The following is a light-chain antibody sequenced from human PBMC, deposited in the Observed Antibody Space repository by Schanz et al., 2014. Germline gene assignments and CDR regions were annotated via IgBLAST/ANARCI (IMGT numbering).Light chain of an antibody. J-gene: IGKJ1*01. CDR1: QSVSSK. Sequence: EIVLTQSPGTLSLSPGERATLSCRASQSVSSKLAWYQQKPGQAPRLLIYSASTRATGIPARFSGSGSGTEFTLTISSLQSEDFAVYYCQQYNNWPRTFGQGTKVEIK. CDR3: QQYNNWPRT. CDR2: SAS. V-gene: IGKV3-15*01.